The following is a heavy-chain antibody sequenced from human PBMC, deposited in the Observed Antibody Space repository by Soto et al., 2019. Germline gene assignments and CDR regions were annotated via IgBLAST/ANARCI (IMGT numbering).Heavy chain of an antibody. CDR1: VFTFSSYA. CDR3: AKVGIAARLGVFDY. Sequence: PGGSLRLSCAASVFTFSSYAMSWVRQAPGKGLEWVSAISGIGGSTYYADSVKGRFTISRDNSKNTLYLQMNSLRAEDTAVYYCAKVGIAARLGVFDYWGQGTLVTVSS. J-gene: IGHJ4*02. D-gene: IGHD6-6*01. V-gene: IGHV3-23*01. CDR2: ISGIGGST.